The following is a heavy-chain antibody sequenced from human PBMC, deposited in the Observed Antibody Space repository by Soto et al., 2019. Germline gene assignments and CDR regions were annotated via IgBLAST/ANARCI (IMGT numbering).Heavy chain of an antibody. CDR2: IIPIFGTA. J-gene: IGHJ6*02. CDR1: GGTFSSYA. Sequence: SVKVSCKASGGTFSSYAISWVRQAPGQGLEWMGGIIPIFGTANYAQKFQGRVTITADESTSTAYMELRSLISEDTAGSSLATDPNPIVGATPYYYYGRGVWGQRPTGTVSS. CDR3: ATDPNPIVGATPYYYYGRGV. V-gene: IGHV1-69*13. D-gene: IGHD1-26*01.